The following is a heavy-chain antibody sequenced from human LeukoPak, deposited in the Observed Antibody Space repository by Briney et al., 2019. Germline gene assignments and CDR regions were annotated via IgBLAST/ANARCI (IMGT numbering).Heavy chain of an antibody. V-gene: IGHV3-20*04. CDR2: ISGSDGST. CDR1: GFTFSSSA. D-gene: IGHD6-13*01. Sequence: GRSLRLSCAASGFTFSSSAMTWVRQAPGKGLEWVSAISGSDGSTGYADSVKGRFTISRDNAKNSLYLQMNSLRAEDTALYYCARDCSRGAFDIWGQGTMVTVSS. J-gene: IGHJ3*02. CDR3: ARDCSRGAFDI.